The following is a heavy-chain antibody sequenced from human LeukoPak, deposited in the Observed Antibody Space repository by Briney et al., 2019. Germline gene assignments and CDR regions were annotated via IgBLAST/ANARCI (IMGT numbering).Heavy chain of an antibody. CDR1: GFTFSSYA. V-gene: IGHV3-64*01. D-gene: IGHD1-26*01. Sequence: GGSLRLSCAASGFTFSSYAMHWVRQAPGRGLEYVSAISSNGGSTYYANSVKGRFTISRDNSKNTLYLQMGSLRAEDMAVYYCARDQVMASGSYYRAMVYWGQGTLVTVSS. J-gene: IGHJ4*02. CDR2: ISSNGGST. CDR3: ARDQVMASGSYYRAMVY.